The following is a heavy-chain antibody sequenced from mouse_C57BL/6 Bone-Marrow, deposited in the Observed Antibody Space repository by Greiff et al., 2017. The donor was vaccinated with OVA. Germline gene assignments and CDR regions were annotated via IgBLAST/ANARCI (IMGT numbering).Heavy chain of an antibody. V-gene: IGHV5-16*01. J-gene: IGHJ3*01. CDR1: GFTFSDYY. CDR3: ARAEYDYDGAWFAY. D-gene: IGHD2-4*01. Sequence: EVQLVESEGGLVQPGRSMKLSCTASGFTFSDYYMAWVRQVPEKGLEWVANINYDGSSTYYLDSLKSRFIISRDNAKNILYLQMSSLKSEDTATYYCARAEYDYDGAWFAYWVQGTLVTVSA. CDR2: INYDGSST.